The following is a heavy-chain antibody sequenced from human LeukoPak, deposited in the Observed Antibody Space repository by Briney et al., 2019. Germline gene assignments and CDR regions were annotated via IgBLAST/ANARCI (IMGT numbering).Heavy chain of an antibody. CDR2: IYYSGST. V-gene: IGHV4-31*03. Sequence: PSETLSLTCTVSGGSISSGGYYWSWIRQHPGKGLEWIGYIYYSGSTYYNPSLKSRVTISVDTSKNQFSLKLSSVTAADTAVYYCARVVGSNSGFDYWGQGTLVTVSS. CDR1: GGSISSGGYY. D-gene: IGHD4-23*01. CDR3: ARVVGSNSGFDY. J-gene: IGHJ4*02.